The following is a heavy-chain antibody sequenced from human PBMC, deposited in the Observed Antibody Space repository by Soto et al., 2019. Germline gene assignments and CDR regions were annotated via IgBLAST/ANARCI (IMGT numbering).Heavy chain of an antibody. D-gene: IGHD3-3*01. CDR1: GYTFTGYY. J-gene: IGHJ6*02. CDR2: INPNSGGT. CDR3: ARGGATSFGVVHYYYYGMDV. V-gene: IGHV1-2*04. Sequence: QVQLVQSGAEVKKPGASVKVSCKASGYTFTGYYMHWVRQAPGQGLEWMGWINPNSGGTNYAQKCQGWVTTTRDTSISTAYMELSRLRSDDTAVYYCARGGATSFGVVHYYYYGMDVWGQGPTVTVSS.